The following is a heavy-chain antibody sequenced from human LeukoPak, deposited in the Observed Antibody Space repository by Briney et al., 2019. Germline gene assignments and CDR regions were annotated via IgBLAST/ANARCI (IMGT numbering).Heavy chain of an antibody. Sequence: GGSPRLSCAASGFTFSSFWMSWVRQAPGKGLEWVANIKRDGSEKQYVDSVKGRFSISRDNAKNSLYLQMNSLRVEDTAVYYCVRWDLRYCSDPSCYIDHYGMDVWGQGTTVTVSS. CDR2: IKRDGSEK. D-gene: IGHD2-2*01. CDR3: VRWDLRYCSDPSCYIDHYGMDV. CDR1: GFTFSSFW. J-gene: IGHJ6*02. V-gene: IGHV3-7*03.